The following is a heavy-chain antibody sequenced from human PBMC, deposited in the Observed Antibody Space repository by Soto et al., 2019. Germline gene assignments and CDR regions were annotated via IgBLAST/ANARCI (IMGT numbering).Heavy chain of an antibody. Sequence: QAHLVQSGPEVKKPGASVKVSCKGSGYIFTSYGIAWVRQAPGQGLEWMGWISAHNGNTEYAQKVQGRVTVTRDTSTSTAYLELKNLRSDDTALYYCARGRYGDYWGQGALVSVSS. CDR2: ISAHNGNT. CDR3: ARGRYGDY. J-gene: IGHJ4*02. CDR1: GYIFTSYG. D-gene: IGHD4-17*01. V-gene: IGHV1-18*01.